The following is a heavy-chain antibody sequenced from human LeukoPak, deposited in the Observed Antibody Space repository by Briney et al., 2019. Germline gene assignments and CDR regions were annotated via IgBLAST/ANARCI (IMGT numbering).Heavy chain of an antibody. Sequence: GGSLRLSCAASGFTFSSYAMHWVRQAPGKGLEWVAVISYDGSNKYYADSVKGRFTISRDNSKNTLYLQMNSLRAEDTAVYYCARAALYSSGWLGYWGQGTLVTVSS. V-gene: IGHV3-30-3*01. CDR3: ARAALYSSGWLGY. CDR2: ISYDGSNK. D-gene: IGHD6-19*01. J-gene: IGHJ4*02. CDR1: GFTFSSYA.